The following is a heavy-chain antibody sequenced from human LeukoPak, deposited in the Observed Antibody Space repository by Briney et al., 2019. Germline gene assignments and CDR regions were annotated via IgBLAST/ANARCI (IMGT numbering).Heavy chain of an antibody. V-gene: IGHV1-18*01. D-gene: IGHD1-1*01. Sequence: SVNVSCKAFGYTFDTSSMTWVRQAPGQRLEWMGWISPQSGNTEYAQGVQGRVTMTTDTSRSTEYMELRSLRPDDTAVYYCTRVRNSNNWWGAFDIWGQGKMVTVS. CDR2: ISPQSGNT. CDR1: GYTFDTSS. J-gene: IGHJ3*02. CDR3: TRVRNSNNWWGAFDI.